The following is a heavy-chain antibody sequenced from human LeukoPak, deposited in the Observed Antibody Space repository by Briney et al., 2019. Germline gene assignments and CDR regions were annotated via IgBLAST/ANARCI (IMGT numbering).Heavy chain of an antibody. D-gene: IGHD6-19*01. J-gene: IGHJ4*02. CDR3: ARDEVSVTGKRVDY. CDR2: ISGYNGNT. Sequence: ASVKVSCKASGYTFTSHGISWVRQAPGQGLEWMGWISGYNGNTNYAQKFQGRVTMTTDTSMSTAYMEVRSLRSDDTAVYYCARDEVSVTGKRVDYWGQGTLVTVSS. CDR1: GYTFTSHG. V-gene: IGHV1-18*01.